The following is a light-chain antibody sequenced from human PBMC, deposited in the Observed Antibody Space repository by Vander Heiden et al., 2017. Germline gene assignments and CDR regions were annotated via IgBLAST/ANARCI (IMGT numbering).Light chain of an antibody. CDR3: QQYGSSLLWT. CDR2: GAS. J-gene: IGKJ1*01. CDR1: QSVSSSY. V-gene: IGKV3-20*01. Sequence: ELVLTQSPGTLSLSPGERATLSCRASQSVSSSYLAWYQQKPGQAPRLLIYGASSRATGIPDRFSGSGSGTDFTLTISRLEPEDFAVYYCQQYGSSLLWTFGQGTKVEIK.